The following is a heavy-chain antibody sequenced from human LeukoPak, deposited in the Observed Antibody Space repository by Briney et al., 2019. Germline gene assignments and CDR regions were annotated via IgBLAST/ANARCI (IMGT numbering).Heavy chain of an antibody. CDR2: IKSKGDGETT. CDR3: TTDLGITMIRGVIVY. CDR1: GFTFSSWS. Sequence: GGSLRLSCAASGFTFSSWSMNWVRQAPGKGLEWVGRIKSKGDGETTDYAAPVKGRFTMSRDDSKATLYLQMNSLKTEDTAVYYCTTDLGITMIRGVIVYWGRGTLVTVSS. V-gene: IGHV3-15*01. D-gene: IGHD3-10*01. J-gene: IGHJ4*02.